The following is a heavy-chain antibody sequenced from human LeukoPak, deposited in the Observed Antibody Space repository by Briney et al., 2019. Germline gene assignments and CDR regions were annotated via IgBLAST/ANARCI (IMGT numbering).Heavy chain of an antibody. CDR3: ARRPRNSENYDGPSGPDY. J-gene: IGHJ4*02. CDR2: INERGNT. Sequence: SETLSLTCAVHGGSFSHVYWNWIRQPPGKELEWIGEINERGNTNYNPSLSSRVTISVDTSKNQFSLKMSSVTAADTAMYYCARRPRNSENYDGPSGPDYWGQGTQVTVSS. D-gene: IGHD1-26*01. V-gene: IGHV4-34*01. CDR1: GGSFSHVY.